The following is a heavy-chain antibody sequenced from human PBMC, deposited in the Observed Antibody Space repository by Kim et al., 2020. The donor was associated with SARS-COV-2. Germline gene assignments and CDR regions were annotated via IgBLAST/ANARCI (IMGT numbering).Heavy chain of an antibody. J-gene: IGHJ5*02. CDR2: IDPSDSYT. CDR1: GYSFTSYW. D-gene: IGHD3-16*01. CDR3: ARRGGDKRWFDP. V-gene: IGHV5-10-1*01. Sequence: GESLKISCKGSGYSFTSYWISWVRQMPGKGLEWMGRIDPSDSYTNYSPSFQGHVTISADKSISTAYLQWSSLKASDTAMYYCARRGGDKRWFDPWGQGTLVTVSS.